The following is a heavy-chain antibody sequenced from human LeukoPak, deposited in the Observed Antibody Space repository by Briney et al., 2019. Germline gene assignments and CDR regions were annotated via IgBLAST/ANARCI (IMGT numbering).Heavy chain of an antibody. D-gene: IGHD3-10*01. Sequence: GRSLRLSCAVSGFIFDDYAMHWVRQAPGKGLEWVSGFSWDSGSIGYADSVKGRFTISRDNAKNSLYLQMNSLRAEDTALYCWAKAGYYYVSGTYFYYWGQGTLVTVSS. V-gene: IGHV3-9*01. CDR1: GFIFDDYA. J-gene: IGHJ4*02. CDR2: FSWDSGSI. CDR3: AKAGYYYVSGTYFYY.